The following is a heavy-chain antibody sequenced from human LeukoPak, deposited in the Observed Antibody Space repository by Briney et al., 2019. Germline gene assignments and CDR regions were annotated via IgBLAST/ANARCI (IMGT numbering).Heavy chain of an antibody. V-gene: IGHV5-51*01. D-gene: IGHD3-10*01. Sequence: GESLKISCKGSGYSFTSYWIGWVRQMPGKGLEWMGIIYPGDSDIRYSPSFQGQVTISADKSLSTAYLQWSSLKATDTATYYCARGRGSGSFVYYYYYGMDVWGQGTTVTVSS. CDR2: IYPGDSDI. CDR3: ARGRGSGSFVYYYYYGMDV. CDR1: GYSFTSYW. J-gene: IGHJ6*02.